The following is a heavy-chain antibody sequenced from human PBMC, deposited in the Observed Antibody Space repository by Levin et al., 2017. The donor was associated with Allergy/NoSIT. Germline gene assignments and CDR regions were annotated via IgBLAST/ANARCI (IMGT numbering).Heavy chain of an antibody. Sequence: GSLRLSCAVYGGSFSDYYWSWIRQPPGKGLEWIGEINHSESTNYNPSLKSRVTMSVDTSKNQFSLKLSSVTAADTAVYYCARGSPGTYDYWGQGTLVTVSS. J-gene: IGHJ4*02. CDR3: ARGSPGTYDY. CDR2: INHSEST. V-gene: IGHV4-34*01. CDR1: GGSFSDYY.